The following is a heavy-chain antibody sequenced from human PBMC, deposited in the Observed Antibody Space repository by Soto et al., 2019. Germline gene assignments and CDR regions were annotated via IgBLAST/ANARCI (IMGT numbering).Heavy chain of an antibody. CDR2: IVVGSGNT. V-gene: IGHV1-58*01. CDR1: GFTFTSSA. Sequence: ASVKVSCKASGFTFTSSAVQWVRQARGQRLEWIGWIVVGSGNTNYAQKFQERVTITRDMSTSTAYMELSSLRSEDTAVYYCAADLPYTAMAILQHYWGQGTLVTVSS. J-gene: IGHJ4*02. CDR3: AADLPYTAMAILQHY. D-gene: IGHD5-18*01.